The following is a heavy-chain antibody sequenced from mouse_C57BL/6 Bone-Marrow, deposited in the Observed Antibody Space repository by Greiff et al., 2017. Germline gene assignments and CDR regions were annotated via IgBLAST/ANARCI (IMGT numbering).Heavy chain of an antibody. J-gene: IGHJ2*01. CDR2: INPSSGYT. Sequence: QVQLQQSGAELARPGASVKMSCKASGYTFTSYTMHWVKQRPGQGLEWIGYINPSSGYTKYNQKFKDKATLTADKSSSTAYMQLSSLTSEYSAVXYCARVDYCGSSLDDWGQGTTLTGSS. V-gene: IGHV1-4*01. CDR1: GYTFTSYT. D-gene: IGHD1-1*01. CDR3: ARVDYCGSSLDD.